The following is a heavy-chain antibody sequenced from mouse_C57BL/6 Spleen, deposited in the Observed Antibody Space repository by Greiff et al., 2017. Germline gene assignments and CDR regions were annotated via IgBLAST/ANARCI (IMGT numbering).Heavy chain of an antibody. D-gene: IGHD1-1*01. CDR2: INPSSGYT. V-gene: IGHV1-4*01. Sequence: VQLQQSGAELARPGASVKMSCKASGYTFTSYTMHWVKQRPGQGLEWIGYINPSSGYTKYNQKFKDKATLTADKSSSTAYMPLSSLTSEDSAVYYCARYGSSYEAMDYWGQGTSVTVSS. J-gene: IGHJ4*01. CDR3: ARYGSSYEAMDY. CDR1: GYTFTSYT.